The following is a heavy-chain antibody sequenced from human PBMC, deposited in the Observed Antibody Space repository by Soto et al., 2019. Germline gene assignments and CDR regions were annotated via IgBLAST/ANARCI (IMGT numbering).Heavy chain of an antibody. Sequence: EVQLVESGGGLVQPGGSLRLSCAASGFTFSSYSMSWVRQAPGKGLEWVSYISSTSTTIYYADSVKGRFTISRDNAKKSLYLHMNSLSAEDTAVYYCARDRGCSGGICYRDLGYWGQGTLVTVSS. CDR2: ISSTSTTI. V-gene: IGHV3-48*01. CDR3: ARDRGCSGGICYRDLGY. J-gene: IGHJ4*02. D-gene: IGHD2-15*01. CDR1: GFTFSSYS.